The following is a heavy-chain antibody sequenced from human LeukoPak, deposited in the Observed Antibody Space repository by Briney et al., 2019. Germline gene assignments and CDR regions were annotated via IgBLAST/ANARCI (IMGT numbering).Heavy chain of an antibody. J-gene: IGHJ4*02. D-gene: IGHD2-2*01. CDR1: GGSFSGHY. Sequence: SETLSLTCAVYGGSFSGHYWTWIRQPPGKGLEWIGESTHSGSTNYNPSLKSRITISVDTSKNQFSLKLTSVSAADTAVYHCARGRTGAAALDFWGPGTLVTVSS. CDR3: ARGRTGAAALDF. CDR2: STHSGST. V-gene: IGHV4-34*01.